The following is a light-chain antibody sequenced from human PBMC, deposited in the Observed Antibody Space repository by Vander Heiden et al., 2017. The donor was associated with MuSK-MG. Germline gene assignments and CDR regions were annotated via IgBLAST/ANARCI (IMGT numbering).Light chain of an antibody. CDR3: QQYGSSPPMT. J-gene: IGKJ2*01. Sequence: EIVLTQSPGTLSLSPGERATLSCRASQSVSSSYLAWYQQKPGQAPRLLIYGASSRATGIPDRFSGSGSGTGFTLTISRLEPEDFAVYYCQQYGSSPPMTFGQGTKLEIK. V-gene: IGKV3-20*01. CDR2: GAS. CDR1: QSVSSSY.